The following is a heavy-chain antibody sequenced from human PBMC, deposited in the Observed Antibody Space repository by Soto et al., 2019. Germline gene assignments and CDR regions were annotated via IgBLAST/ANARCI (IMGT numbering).Heavy chain of an antibody. D-gene: IGHD2-2*01. CDR2: INHSGST. Sequence: SETLSLTCAVYGGSFSGYYWSWIRQPPGTGLEWIGEINHSGSTNYNPSLKSRVTISVDTSKNQFSLKLSSVTAADTAVYYCARGQVVVVPAAIYYYYYMDVWGKGTTVTVSS. V-gene: IGHV4-34*01. CDR3: ARGQVVVVPAAIYYYYYMDV. CDR1: GGSFSGYY. J-gene: IGHJ6*03.